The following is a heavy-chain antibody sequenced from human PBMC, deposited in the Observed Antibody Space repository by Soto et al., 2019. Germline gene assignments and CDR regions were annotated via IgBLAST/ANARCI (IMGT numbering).Heavy chain of an antibody. D-gene: IGHD3-9*01. CDR2: ISGSGGST. J-gene: IGHJ4*02. Sequence: GGSLRLSCAASGFTFSSYAMSWVRQAPGKGLEWVSAISGSGGSTYYADSVKGRFTITRDNSKNTLYLQMNSLRAEDTAVYYCAKICDILTGETYFDYWGQGTLVTVSS. CDR1: GFTFSSYA. V-gene: IGHV3-23*01. CDR3: AKICDILTGETYFDY.